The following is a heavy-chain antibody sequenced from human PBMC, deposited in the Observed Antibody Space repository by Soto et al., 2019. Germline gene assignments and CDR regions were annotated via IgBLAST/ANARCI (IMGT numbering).Heavy chain of an antibody. D-gene: IGHD3-22*01. CDR1: GYIFRNYW. CDR2: IDPSNSYT. J-gene: IGHJ3*01. CDR3: ARLGGYDSV. V-gene: IGHV5-10-1*01. Sequence: GESLKISCKGSGYIFRNYWISRVRQVPGKGLEWMGRIDPSNSYTNYGPSFQRHVTFSADESSSTAYLQWNRLKASDTAMYYCARLGGYDSVWGQGTMVTVSS.